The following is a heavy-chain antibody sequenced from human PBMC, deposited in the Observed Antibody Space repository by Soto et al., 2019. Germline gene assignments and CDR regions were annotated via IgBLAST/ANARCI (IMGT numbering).Heavy chain of an antibody. V-gene: IGHV1-3*01. CDR2: INAGNGNT. J-gene: IGHJ4*02. Sequence: ASVKVSCKASGYTFTSYDINWVRQATGQGLEWMGWINAGNGNTKYSQKFQGRVTITRDTSASTAYMELSSLRSGDTAVYYCARAVAVAADFDYWGQGTLVTVSS. CDR3: ARAVAVAADFDY. D-gene: IGHD6-19*01. CDR1: GYTFTSYD.